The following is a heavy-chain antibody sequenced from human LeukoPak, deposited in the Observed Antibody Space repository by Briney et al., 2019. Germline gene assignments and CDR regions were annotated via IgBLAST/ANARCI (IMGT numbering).Heavy chain of an antibody. CDR2: IYPGDSDV. CDR1: GYSFTSYW. Sequence: GESLKISCKGSGYSFTSYWIGWVRQMPGKGLEWMGIIYPGDSDVRYCPSFQGQVTISADESISTAYLQWSSLKASDTAMYYCARTTYDSSASQTILFDSWGQGTLVTVSS. D-gene: IGHD3-22*01. CDR3: ARTTYDSSASQTILFDS. J-gene: IGHJ4*02. V-gene: IGHV5-51*01.